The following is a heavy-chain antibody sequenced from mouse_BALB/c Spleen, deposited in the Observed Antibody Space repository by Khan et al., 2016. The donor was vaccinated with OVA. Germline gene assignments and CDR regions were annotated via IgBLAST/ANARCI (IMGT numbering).Heavy chain of an antibody. CDR3: ASTRILDGYYGGPMDY. V-gene: IGHV5-17*02. J-gene: IGHJ4*01. CDR1: GFTFSGFG. Sequence: EVELVESGGNLVQPGGSRKLSCAATGFTFSGFGMHWVRQAPEKGLEWVAYISSGSSTIYYADTVKGRFTISRDNPKNTLFLQMTSLRSEDTAIYYCASTRILDGYYGGPMDYWGQGTSVTVSS. D-gene: IGHD2-3*01. CDR2: ISSGSSTI.